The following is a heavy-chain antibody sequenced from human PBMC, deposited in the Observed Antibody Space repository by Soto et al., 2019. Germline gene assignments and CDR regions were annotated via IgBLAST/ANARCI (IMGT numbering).Heavy chain of an antibody. D-gene: IGHD5-18*01. V-gene: IGHV1-69*01. J-gene: IGHJ6*02. CDR1: GGTFSSYA. Sequence: QVQLVQSGAEVKKPGSSVKVSCKASGGTFSSYAISWVRQAPGQGLEWMGGIIPIFGTANYAQKFQGRVTITADESTSTAYIELSSLRSEDTAVYYCARALAGDTAIRRFYYYYGMDVWGQGTTVTVSS. CDR3: ARALAGDTAIRRFYYYYGMDV. CDR2: IIPIFGTA.